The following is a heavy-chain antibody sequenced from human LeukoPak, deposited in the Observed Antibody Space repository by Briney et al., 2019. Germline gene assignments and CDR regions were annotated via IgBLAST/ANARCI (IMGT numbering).Heavy chain of an antibody. Sequence: GGSLRLSCAASGFTFSSCGMHWVRQAPGKGLEWVAVISYDGSNKYYADSVKGRFTISRDNSKNTLYLQMNSLRAEDTAVYYCAKDGSRIAAAGSDYWGQGTLVTVSS. CDR2: ISYDGSNK. J-gene: IGHJ4*02. D-gene: IGHD6-13*01. CDR1: GFTFSSCG. V-gene: IGHV3-30*18. CDR3: AKDGSRIAAAGSDY.